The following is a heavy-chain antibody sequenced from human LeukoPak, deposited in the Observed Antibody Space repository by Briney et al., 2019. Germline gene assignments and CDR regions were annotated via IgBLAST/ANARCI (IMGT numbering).Heavy chain of an antibody. CDR3: ASARVHTIRGYSYGPLGY. V-gene: IGHV4-4*02. D-gene: IGHD5-18*01. CDR2: IYHSGST. J-gene: IGHJ4*02. CDR1: GGSISSSNW. Sequence: PSGTLPLTCAVSGGSISSSNWWSWVRQPPGKGLEWIGEIYHSGSTNYNPSLKSRVTISVDKSKNQFSLKLSSVTAADTAVYYCASARVHTIRGYSYGPLGYWGQGTLVTVSS.